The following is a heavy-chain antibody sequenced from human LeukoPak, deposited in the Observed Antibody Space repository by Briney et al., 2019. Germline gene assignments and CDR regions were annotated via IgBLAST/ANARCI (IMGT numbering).Heavy chain of an antibody. V-gene: IGHV3-7*03. CDR1: GFTFSNYW. J-gene: IGHJ4*02. CDR3: ARDWNYFENSGFYFEH. CDR2: IKYDGSQK. Sequence: PGGSLRLSCAASGFTFSNYWMSWVRQAPGKGLEWVTIIKYDGSQKYYADSVKGRFTISRDNAKNSLSLQMNSQRVEDTAVYYCARDWNYFENSGFYFEHWGQGTLVTVSS. D-gene: IGHD3-22*01.